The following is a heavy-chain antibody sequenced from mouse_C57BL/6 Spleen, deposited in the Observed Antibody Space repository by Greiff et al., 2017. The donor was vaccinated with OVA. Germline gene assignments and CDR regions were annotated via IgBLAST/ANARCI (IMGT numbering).Heavy chain of an antibody. J-gene: IGHJ1*03. Sequence: VQLQQSGPGLVQPSQSLSITCTVSGFSLTSYGVHWVRQSPGKGLEWLGVIWRGGSTDYNAAFMSRLSITKDNSKSQVFFKMNSLQADDTAIYYCAKNSSPGGSSSWYFDVWGTGTTVTVSS. CDR1: GFSLTSYG. CDR2: IWRGGST. D-gene: IGHD1-1*01. V-gene: IGHV2-5*01. CDR3: AKNSSPGGSSSWYFDV.